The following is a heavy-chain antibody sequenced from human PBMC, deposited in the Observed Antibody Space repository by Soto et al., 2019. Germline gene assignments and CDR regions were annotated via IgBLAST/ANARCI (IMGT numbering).Heavy chain of an antibody. D-gene: IGHD3-10*01. J-gene: IGHJ4*02. CDR1: GFTFSSYA. V-gene: IGHV3-23*01. CDR2: ISGSGGST. CDR3: AKDDGEGPTDY. Sequence: GGPLRLCCAASGFTFSSYAMSWVLQAPGKGLEWVSAISGSGGSTYYADSVKVRFTISRDNSNNTLYLQMKRLRAEDTAVYYCAKDDGEGPTDYWGQGTLVTVSS.